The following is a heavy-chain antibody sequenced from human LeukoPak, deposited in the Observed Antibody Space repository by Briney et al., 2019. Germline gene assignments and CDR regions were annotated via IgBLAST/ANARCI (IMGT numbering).Heavy chain of an antibody. D-gene: IGHD3-10*01. CDR3: AKNRGRGSGSYSAQH. Sequence: PGGSLRLSCAASGFTFSSYGMSWVRQAPGKGLEWVSAISGSGGSTYYADSVKGRFTISRDNSKNTLYLQMNSLRAEDTAVYYCAKNRGRGSGSYSAQHWGQGTLVTVSS. V-gene: IGHV3-23*01. CDR1: GFTFSSYG. CDR2: ISGSGGST. J-gene: IGHJ1*01.